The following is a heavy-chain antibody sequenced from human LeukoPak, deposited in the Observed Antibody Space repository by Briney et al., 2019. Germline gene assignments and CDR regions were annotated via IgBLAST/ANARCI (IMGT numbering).Heavy chain of an antibody. D-gene: IGHD1-1*01. J-gene: IGHJ4*02. Sequence: GGSLRLSCAASGFTFSSYSMNWVRQAPGKGLEWVSSISSSSSYIYYADSVKGRFTISRDDAKNSLYLQMNSLRAEVSAVYYCARDWRDQLLHPYYFDYWGQGALVTVSS. CDR1: GFTFSSYS. V-gene: IGHV3-21*06. CDR3: ARDWRDQLLHPYYFDY. CDR2: ISSSSSYI.